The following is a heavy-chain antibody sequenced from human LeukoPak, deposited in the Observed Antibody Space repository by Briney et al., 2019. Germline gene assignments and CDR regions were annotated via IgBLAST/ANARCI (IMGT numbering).Heavy chain of an antibody. CDR1: GFTFSSYS. Sequence: GGSLRLSCAASGFTFSSYSMNWVRQAPGKRLEWVSYISSSSSTIYYADSVKGRFTISRANAKNPLYLQMNSLRDEDTAVYYCARVANWGFAFDIWGQGTMVTVSS. J-gene: IGHJ3*02. D-gene: IGHD7-27*01. V-gene: IGHV3-48*02. CDR3: ARVANWGFAFDI. CDR2: ISSSSSTI.